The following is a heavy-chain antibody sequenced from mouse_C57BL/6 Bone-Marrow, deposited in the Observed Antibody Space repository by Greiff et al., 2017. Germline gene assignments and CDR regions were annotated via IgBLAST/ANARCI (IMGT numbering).Heavy chain of an antibody. CDR3: ARRYYGRMDY. CDR2: ISNGGGST. V-gene: IGHV5-12*01. CDR1: GFTFSDYY. J-gene: IGHJ4*01. Sequence: VQLKESGGGLVQPGGSLKLSCAASGFTFSDYYMYWVRQTPEKRLEWVAYISNGGGSTYYPDTVKGRFTISRDNAKNTLYLQMSRLKSEDTAMYYCARRYYGRMDYWGQGTSVTVSS. D-gene: IGHD1-1*01.